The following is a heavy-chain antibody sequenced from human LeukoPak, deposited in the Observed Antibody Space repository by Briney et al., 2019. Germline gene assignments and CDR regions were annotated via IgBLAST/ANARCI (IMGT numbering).Heavy chain of an antibody. CDR1: GYTFTGYY. CDR2: INPNSGGT. J-gene: IGHJ6*02. CDR3: AGSLYYYYGMDV. Sequence: GASVKVSCKASGYTFTGYYMHWVRQAPGQGLEWMGRINPNSGGTNYAQKFQGRVTMTRDTSISTAYMELSRLRSDDTAVYYCAGSLYYYYGMDVWGQGTTVTVSS. V-gene: IGHV1-2*06.